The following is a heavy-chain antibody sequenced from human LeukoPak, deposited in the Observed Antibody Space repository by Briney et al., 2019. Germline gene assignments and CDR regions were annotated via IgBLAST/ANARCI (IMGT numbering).Heavy chain of an antibody. Sequence: GESLRISCKGSGYSFTNFWIGWVRQMPGKGLEWMGIIYPGDSDTRYSPSFQGQVTISADKSINTAYLQWSSLKASDTAMYYCARQRLRGISYFGFWGQGTLVTVSS. J-gene: IGHJ4*02. CDR3: ARQRLRGISYFGF. CDR2: IYPGDSDT. V-gene: IGHV5-51*01. D-gene: IGHD3-10*01. CDR1: GYSFTNFW.